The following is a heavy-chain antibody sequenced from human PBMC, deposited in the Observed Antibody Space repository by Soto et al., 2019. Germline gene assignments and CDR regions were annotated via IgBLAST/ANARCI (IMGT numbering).Heavy chain of an antibody. D-gene: IGHD3-22*01. J-gene: IGHJ4*02. V-gene: IGHV3-49*03. CDR3: ARGKGSYDSSVDY. CDR1: GFSFGDHD. CDR2: IRRKDYGGTT. Sequence: PGGSLRLSCRTSGFSFGDHDMSWFRQAPGKGLEWVGFIRRKDYGGTTEYAASVKGRFTISRDDSKSIASLQMTSLKIEDTAVYHCARGKGSYDSSVDYWGQGTLVTVSS.